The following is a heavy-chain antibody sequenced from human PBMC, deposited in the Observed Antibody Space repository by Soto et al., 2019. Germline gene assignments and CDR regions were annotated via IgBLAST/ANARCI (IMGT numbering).Heavy chain of an antibody. CDR3: ARDFGGILRFGES. CDR1: GFTFSTYN. D-gene: IGHD3-10*01. J-gene: IGHJ5*02. Sequence: DVQLVESGGGLVKPGGSLRLSRAASGFTFSTYNMNWVRQAPGKGLEWVSSIPSSTSYIFYADSVKGRFTISRDNAKNSLYLQMNSLRAEDTAVYYCARDFGGILRFGESWGQGTLVTVSS. CDR2: IPSSTSYI. V-gene: IGHV3-21*01.